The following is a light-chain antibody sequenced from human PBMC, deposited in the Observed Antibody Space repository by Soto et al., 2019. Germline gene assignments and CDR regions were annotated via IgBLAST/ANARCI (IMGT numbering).Light chain of an antibody. V-gene: IGKV1-9*01. CDR2: AAS. CDR1: QGIATS. J-gene: IGKJ3*01. CDR3: QQLNAYPPVS. Sequence: DIQLIQSPSFLSASVGDRVTITCRASQGIATSLAWYQQKPGKAPNLLIYAASTLQRGVPSRFSGSRSGTEFTLTISSLQPEDCATYYCQQLNAYPPVSFGPGTRVDIK.